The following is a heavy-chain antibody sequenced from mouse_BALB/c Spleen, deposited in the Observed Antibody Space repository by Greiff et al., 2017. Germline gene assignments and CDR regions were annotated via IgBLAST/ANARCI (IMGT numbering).Heavy chain of an antibody. CDR1: GFTFSSYG. J-gene: IGHJ2*01. CDR3: SRSLWSELGFNDY. V-gene: IGHV5-6*01. CDR2: ISSGGSYT. Sequence: EVQGVESGGDLVKPGGSLKLSCAASGFTFSSYGMSWVRQTPDKRLEWVATISSGGSYTYYPDSVKGRFTISRDNAKNTLYLQMSSLKSEDTAMYYISRSLWSELGFNDYWGQGTTLTVSS. D-gene: IGHD4-1*01.